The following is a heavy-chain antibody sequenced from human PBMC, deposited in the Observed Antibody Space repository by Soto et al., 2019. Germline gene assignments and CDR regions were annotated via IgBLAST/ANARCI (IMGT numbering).Heavy chain of an antibody. Sequence: PSETLSLTCAVSGGSISSGGYAWSWIRQPPGKGLEWIGYIYHSGSTYYNPSLKSRVTRSVDSSKNLSSLKQISVTAADTAVYYCARMYSRRGGIGRAFDILGQLTMGTFS. CDR1: GGSISSGGYA. CDR2: IYHSGST. V-gene: IGHV4-30-2*01. J-gene: IGHJ3*02. D-gene: IGHD2-15*01. CDR3: ARMYSRRGGIGRAFDI.